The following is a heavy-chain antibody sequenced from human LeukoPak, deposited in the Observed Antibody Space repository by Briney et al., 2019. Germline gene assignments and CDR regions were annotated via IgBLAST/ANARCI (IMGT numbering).Heavy chain of an antibody. Sequence: PGGSLRLSCAASGFTFSSYAMSWVRQVPGKGLEWVSAISGSGGSTYYADSVKGRFTISRDNSKNTLYLQMNSLRAEDTAVYYCAKDRWSSGWPFDYWGQGTLVTVSS. CDR1: GFTFSSYA. D-gene: IGHD6-19*01. J-gene: IGHJ4*02. V-gene: IGHV3-23*01. CDR2: ISGSGGST. CDR3: AKDRWSSGWPFDY.